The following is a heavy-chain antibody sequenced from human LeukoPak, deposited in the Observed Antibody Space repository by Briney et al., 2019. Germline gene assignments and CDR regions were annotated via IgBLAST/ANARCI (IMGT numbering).Heavy chain of an antibody. CDR2: TYYSGST. CDR1: GGSISSYY. J-gene: IGHJ6*03. D-gene: IGHD3-3*02. CDR3: ARAIFGLGYYYMDV. Sequence: PSETLSLTCTVSGGSISSYYWSWIRQPPGKGLAWIGYTYYSGSTNYNPSLKSRVTISVDTSKNQFSLKLSSVTAADTAVYYCARAIFGLGYYYMDVWGKGTTVTVSS. V-gene: IGHV4-59*01.